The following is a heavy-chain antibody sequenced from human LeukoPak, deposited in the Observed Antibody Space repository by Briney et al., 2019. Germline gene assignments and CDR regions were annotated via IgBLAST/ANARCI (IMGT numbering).Heavy chain of an antibody. CDR2: ISSSSSYI. CDR1: GFTFSSYS. V-gene: IGHV3-21*01. D-gene: IGHD6-13*01. Sequence: KSGGSLRLSCAASGFTFSSYSMNWVRQAPGKGLEWVSSISSSSSYIYYADSVKGRFTISRDNAKNSLYLQMNSLRAEDTAVYYCARAVSSSWIGLADYWGQGTLVTASS. J-gene: IGHJ4*02. CDR3: ARAVSSSWIGLADY.